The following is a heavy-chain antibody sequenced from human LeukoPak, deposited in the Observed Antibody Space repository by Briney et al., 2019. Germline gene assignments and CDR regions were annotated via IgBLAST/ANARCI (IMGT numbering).Heavy chain of an antibody. CDR1: GFTFSNYG. V-gene: IGHV3-30*02. CDR3: GKRLTSWELEF. CDR2: IWSGGTDK. D-gene: IGHD1-26*01. J-gene: IGHJ4*02. Sequence: EGSLRLSCAASGFTFSNYGMHWVRQAPGKGLEWVAVIWSGGTDKYYADSVKGRFTVSRDNSKNTLYLQMNSLRAEDTAVYYCGKRLTSWELEFWGQGTLVTVSS.